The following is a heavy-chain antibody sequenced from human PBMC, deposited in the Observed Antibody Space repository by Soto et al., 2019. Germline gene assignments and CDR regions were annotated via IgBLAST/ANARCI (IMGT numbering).Heavy chain of an antibody. CDR1: GFTFSNYA. J-gene: IGHJ4*02. V-gene: IGHV3-23*01. D-gene: IGHD6-13*01. CDR2: ISGSGGTT. Sequence: GGSLRLSCAASGFTFSNYAMSWVRQAPGKGLEWVSGISGSGGTTYNADSVKGRFTISRDNSKSTLYLHMNNLRAEDTAVYYCATIAAAGTVAEYWGQGALVTVSS. CDR3: ATIAAAGTVAEY.